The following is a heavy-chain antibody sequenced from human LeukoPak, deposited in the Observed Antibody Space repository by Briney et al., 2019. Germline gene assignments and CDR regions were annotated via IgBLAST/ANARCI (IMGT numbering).Heavy chain of an antibody. J-gene: IGHJ4*02. Sequence: GGSLRLSCAASGFTFSSYSIHWVRQTPGKGLEWVSAISYDGTQKFYADSVKGRFTLSRDNSKNTLYLQMNSLTTEDTAVYFCARERAAEASSSDFDYWGQGTLVTVSS. CDR1: GFTFSSYS. D-gene: IGHD2-2*01. V-gene: IGHV3-30*04. CDR2: ISYDGTQK. CDR3: ARERAAEASSSDFDY.